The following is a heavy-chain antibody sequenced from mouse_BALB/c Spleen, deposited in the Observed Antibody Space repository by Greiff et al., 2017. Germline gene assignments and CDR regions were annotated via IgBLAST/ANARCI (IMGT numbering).Heavy chain of an antibody. D-gene: IGHD1-1*01. Sequence: DVHLVESGGGLVQPGGSRKLSCAASGFTFSSFGMHWVRQAPEKGLEWVAYISSGSSTIYYADTVKGRFTISRDNPKNTLFLQMTSLRSEDTAMYYCARGDYGSPYFDYWGQGTTLTVSS. CDR2: ISSGSSTI. CDR3: ARGDYGSPYFDY. CDR1: GFTFSSFG. J-gene: IGHJ2*01. V-gene: IGHV5-17*02.